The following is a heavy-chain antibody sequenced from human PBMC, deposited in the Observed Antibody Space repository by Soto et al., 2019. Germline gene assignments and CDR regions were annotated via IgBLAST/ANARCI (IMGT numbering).Heavy chain of an antibody. Sequence: SETLSLTCAVSGGSISSYYCSWIRQPPGKGLEWIGYIYYSGSTNYNPSLKSRVTISVDTSKNQFSLKLNSMTAADTAVYYCARHNYGSGSTYFDYWGQGTLVTVSS. D-gene: IGHD3-10*01. J-gene: IGHJ4*02. CDR2: IYYSGST. CDR1: GGSISSYY. CDR3: ARHNYGSGSTYFDY. V-gene: IGHV4-59*08.